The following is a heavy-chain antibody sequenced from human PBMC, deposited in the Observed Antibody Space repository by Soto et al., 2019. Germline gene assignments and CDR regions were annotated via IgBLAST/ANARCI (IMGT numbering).Heavy chain of an antibody. J-gene: IGHJ5*02. CDR2: IYSSGST. V-gene: IGHV4-31*03. CDR1: GGSIRSGGYY. CDR3: ARVIDTSSWFWFDT. Sequence: SETLSLTCTVSGGSIRSGGYYWSWIRQHPGKGLEWVGYIYSSGSTHYNPSLKSRVTMSVDTSKNQFSLKLSSVTAADTAVYYCARVIDTSSWFWFDTWGQGTQVTGS. D-gene: IGHD6-13*01.